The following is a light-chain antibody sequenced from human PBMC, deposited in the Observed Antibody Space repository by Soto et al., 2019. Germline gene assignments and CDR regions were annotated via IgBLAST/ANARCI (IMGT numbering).Light chain of an antibody. V-gene: IGLV2-23*01. J-gene: IGLJ1*01. CDR1: SGFVGSFSL. Sequence: SVLAQPATVSGSPGQSITISCNGTSGFVGSFSLVSWYQQHPGKAPKAMISEGHRRPSGVPDRCSGSTSVNSASLIISGLQADDEADYYCCLYIGATTYVFGTGTKVTVL. CDR3: CLYIGATTYV. CDR2: EGH.